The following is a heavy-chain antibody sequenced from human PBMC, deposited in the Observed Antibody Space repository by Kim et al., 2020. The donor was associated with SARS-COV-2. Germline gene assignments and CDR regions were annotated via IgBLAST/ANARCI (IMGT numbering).Heavy chain of an antibody. CDR1: GFTFSSYS. Sequence: GGSLRLSCAASGFTFSSYSMNWVRQAPGKGLEWVSSISSSSSYIYYADSVKGRFTISRDNAKNSLYLQMNSLRAEDTAVYYCARGPEYYYDSSGTQGAFDIDGQVTMITVAS. CDR3: ARGPEYYYDSSGTQGAFDI. D-gene: IGHD3-22*01. CDR2: ISSSSSYI. V-gene: IGHV3-21*01. J-gene: IGHJ3*02.